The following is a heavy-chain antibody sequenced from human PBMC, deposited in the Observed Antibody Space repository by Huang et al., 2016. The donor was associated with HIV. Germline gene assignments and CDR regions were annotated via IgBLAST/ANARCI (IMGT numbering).Heavy chain of an antibody. J-gene: IGHJ4*02. CDR2: ISGHSSNI. V-gene: IGHV3-48*01. CDR3: ARTEMEYYYGSSGYYPDY. Sequence: EVQLVESGGALVQPGGSLKLSCVVSGFDFSKYSMNWVRQAPGKGVEWVTYISGHSSNIYYADSGKGRFTISRDNAKNAVFLKMRSLRAEDTALYYCARTEMEYYYGSSGYYPDYWGQGTQVTVSS. D-gene: IGHD3-22*01. CDR1: GFDFSKYS.